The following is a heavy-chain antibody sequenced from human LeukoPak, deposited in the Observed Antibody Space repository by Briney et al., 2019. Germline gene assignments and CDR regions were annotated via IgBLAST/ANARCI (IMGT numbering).Heavy chain of an antibody. Sequence: GGSLRLSCTASGFTFGDYAMSWVRQAPGKGLEWVGFIRSKAYGGTTEYAASVKGRFTISRDDSKSIAYLQMNSLKTEDTAVYYCTRDSWIQLWYGEHYYYYMDVWGKGTTVTVSS. D-gene: IGHD5-18*01. CDR1: GFTFGDYA. J-gene: IGHJ6*03. CDR3: TRDSWIQLWYGEHYYYYMDV. CDR2: IRSKAYGGTT. V-gene: IGHV3-49*04.